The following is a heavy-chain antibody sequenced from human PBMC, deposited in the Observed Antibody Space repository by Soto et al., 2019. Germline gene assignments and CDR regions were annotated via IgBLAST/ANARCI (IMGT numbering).Heavy chain of an antibody. J-gene: IGHJ6*02. CDR2: INPSGGST. D-gene: IGHD3-10*01. CDR1: GYTFTSYY. CDR3: ARELVRGVIGYYYYGMDV. Sequence: ASVKVSCKASGYTFTSYYMHWVRQAPGQELEWMGIINPSGGSTSYAQKFQGRVTMTRDTSTSTVYVELSSLRSEDTAVYYCARELVRGVIGYYYYGMDVWGQGTTVTVSS. V-gene: IGHV1-46*01.